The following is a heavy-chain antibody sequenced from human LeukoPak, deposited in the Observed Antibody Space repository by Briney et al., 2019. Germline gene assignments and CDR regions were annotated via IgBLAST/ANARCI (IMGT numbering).Heavy chain of an antibody. D-gene: IGHD3-3*01. CDR3: ARHGDYDFWSGTPFDP. CDR1: GGSFSGYY. CDR2: IYYSGST. V-gene: IGHV4-59*08. Sequence: SETLSLTCAVYGGSFSGYYWSWIRQPPGKGLEWIGYIYYSGSTNYNPSLKSRVTISVDTSKNQFSLKLSSVTAADTAVYYCARHGDYDFWSGTPFDPWGQGTLVTVSS. J-gene: IGHJ5*02.